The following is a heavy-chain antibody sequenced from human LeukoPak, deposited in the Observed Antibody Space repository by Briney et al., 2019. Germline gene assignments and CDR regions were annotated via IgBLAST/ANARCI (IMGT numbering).Heavy chain of an antibody. J-gene: IGHJ5*02. CDR2: INPNSGGT. CDR1: GYTSTVYY. Sequence: ASVKVSCKASGYTSTVYYMHWVRQAPGQGLEWMGWINPNSGGTNYAQKFQGRVTMTRDTSISTAYMELSRLRSDDTAVYYCARDPEGENWFDPWGQGTLVTVSS. V-gene: IGHV1-2*02. CDR3: ARDPEGENWFDP.